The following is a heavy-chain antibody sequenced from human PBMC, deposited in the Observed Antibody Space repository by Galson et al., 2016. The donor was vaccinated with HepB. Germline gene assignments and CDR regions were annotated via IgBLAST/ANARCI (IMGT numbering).Heavy chain of an antibody. D-gene: IGHD3-10*01. V-gene: IGHV1-2*02. CDR3: ARDHLLWFGELFSDVLFDP. CDR1: GYTFTGYY. J-gene: IGHJ5*02. CDR2: INPNSGGT. Sequence: SVKVSCKASGYTFTGYYMHWVRQAPGQGLEWMGWINPNSGGTNYAQKFQGRVTMTRDTSISTAYMELSRLRSDDTAVYYCARDHLLWFGELFSDVLFDPWGQGTLVTVSS.